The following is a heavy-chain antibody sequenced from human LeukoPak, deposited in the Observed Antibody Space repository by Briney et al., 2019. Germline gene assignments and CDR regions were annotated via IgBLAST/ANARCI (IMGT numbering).Heavy chain of an antibody. V-gene: IGHV1-2*02. Sequence: ASVKVSCKASGYTFTGHYIYWVRQAPGQGLEWMGWVNPDSGVTNFAQKFQGRVTMTRDTSISTAYMELSRLNSDDTAVYYCARDRYLTYNDILTGYYSSSFDPWGQGTLVTVSS. J-gene: IGHJ5*02. CDR2: VNPDSGVT. CDR1: GYTFTGHY. CDR3: ARDRYLTYNDILTGYYSSSFDP. D-gene: IGHD3-9*01.